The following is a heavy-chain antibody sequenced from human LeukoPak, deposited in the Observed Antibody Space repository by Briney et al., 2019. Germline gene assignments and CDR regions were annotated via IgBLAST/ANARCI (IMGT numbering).Heavy chain of an antibody. V-gene: IGHV4-61*01. J-gene: IGHJ4*02. CDR3: ARGEYGLFDY. CDR2: IYYSGST. D-gene: IGHD2/OR15-2a*01. Sequence: SETLSLTCTVSGGSISGGSYYWSWIRQPPGKGLEWIGYIYYSGSTKYNLALKSRVTISVDTSKNQLSLKLSSVTAADTAVYYCARGEYGLFDYWGQGTLVTVSS. CDR1: GGSISGGSYY.